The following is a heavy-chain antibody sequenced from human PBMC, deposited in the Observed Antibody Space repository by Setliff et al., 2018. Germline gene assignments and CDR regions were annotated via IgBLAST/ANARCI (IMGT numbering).Heavy chain of an antibody. CDR1: GVSFSGYY. J-gene: IGHJ6*03. CDR2: INHSGST. CDR3: ARGGGSVLPNYYYFNYMDV. Sequence: SETLSLTCAVYGVSFSGYYWSWIRQPPGKGLEWIGEINHSGSTNYNQSLKSRVTLSVDTSKNQFSLQLTSVTAADTAIYYCARGGGSVLPNYYYFNYMDVWGKGTTVTVSS. D-gene: IGHD2-15*01. V-gene: IGHV4-34*01.